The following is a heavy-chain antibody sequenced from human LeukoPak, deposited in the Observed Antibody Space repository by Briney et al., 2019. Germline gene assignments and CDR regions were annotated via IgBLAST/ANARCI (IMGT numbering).Heavy chain of an antibody. Sequence: GGSLRLSCGASGFIFSNYAMSWVRQAPGEGLEWVSGISDNGGGRYYADSVKGRFTISRDNSKNMLYLQMNSLRAEDTAVYYCARARYSSSWYGEVLYYFDYWGQGTLVTVSS. D-gene: IGHD6-13*01. CDR3: ARARYSSSWYGEVLYYFDY. CDR1: GFIFSNYA. V-gene: IGHV3-23*01. J-gene: IGHJ4*02. CDR2: ISDNGGGR.